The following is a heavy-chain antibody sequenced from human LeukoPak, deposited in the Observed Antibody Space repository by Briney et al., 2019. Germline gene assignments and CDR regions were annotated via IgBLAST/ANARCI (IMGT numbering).Heavy chain of an antibody. CDR3: ARLRRNSDRSDFFYYYDH. V-gene: IGHV3-21*01. Sequence: GGSLRLSCAASGFTFSDYSMNWVRQAPGKGLEWVASVNTVSSYIYYADSMRGRFTISRDNAKNSLFLQVNSLRAEDTAVYYCARLRRNSDRSDFFYYYDHWGQGTLVTVSS. CDR2: VNTVSSYI. CDR1: GFTFSDYS. D-gene: IGHD3-22*01. J-gene: IGHJ4*02.